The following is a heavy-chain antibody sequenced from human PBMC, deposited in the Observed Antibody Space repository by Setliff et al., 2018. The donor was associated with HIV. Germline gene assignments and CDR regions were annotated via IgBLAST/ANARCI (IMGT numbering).Heavy chain of an antibody. CDR1: GYSFTQYA. J-gene: IGHJ4*02. D-gene: IGHD3-3*01. CDR2: INVGNGNT. V-gene: IGHV1-3*01. CDR3: AREEYHDFWSGFSN. Sequence: VASVKVSCKASGYSFTQYAMHWVRQAPGQRLEWMGWINVGNGNTKYSQKFQGSVTITRDTSASTAYMELISLRSEDTAVYYCAREEYHDFWSGFSNWGQGTLVTVSS.